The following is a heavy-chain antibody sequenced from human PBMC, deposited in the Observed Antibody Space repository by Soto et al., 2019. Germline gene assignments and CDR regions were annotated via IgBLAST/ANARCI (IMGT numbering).Heavy chain of an antibody. Sequence: PSETLSLTCTVSGCSISSSSYYWGWIRQPPGKGLEWIGSIYYSGSTYYNPSLKSRVTISVDTSKNQFSLKLSSVTAADTAVYYCARRAGKCSSTSCRIYYFDYWGQGTLVTVSS. CDR3: ARRAGKCSSTSCRIYYFDY. D-gene: IGHD2-2*01. CDR2: IYYSGST. CDR1: GCSISSSSYY. J-gene: IGHJ4*02. V-gene: IGHV4-39*01.